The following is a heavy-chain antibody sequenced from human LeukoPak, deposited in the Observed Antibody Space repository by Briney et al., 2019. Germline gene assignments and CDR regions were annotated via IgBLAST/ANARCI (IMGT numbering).Heavy chain of an antibody. CDR2: ISTTSSFI. Sequence: PGGSLRLSCAASGFTFRYYSMNWVRQAPGKGLEWVSYISTTSSFIYYADSVKGRFTISRDNAKNSLYLQMNSLRDQDTAVYYCARDLGSGSNYRYYYGMDVWGQGTTVTVSS. J-gene: IGHJ6*02. CDR3: ARDLGSGSNYRYYYGMDV. V-gene: IGHV3-48*02. CDR1: GFTFRYYS. D-gene: IGHD1-26*01.